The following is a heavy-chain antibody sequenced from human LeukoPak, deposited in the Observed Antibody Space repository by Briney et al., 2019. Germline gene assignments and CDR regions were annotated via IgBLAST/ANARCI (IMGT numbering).Heavy chain of an antibody. CDR3: ASHYSSGSRRYTGSFDY. J-gene: IGHJ4*02. Sequence: SETLSLTCAVYGGSFSDYYWSWIRQPPGRGLEWIGEINHSGITNYNPSLQSRVSISVDTSKNQFSLRLNSVTAADAALYWCASHYSSGSRRYTGSFDYWGQGMLVTVSS. D-gene: IGHD3-16*02. CDR1: GGSFSDYY. CDR2: INHSGIT. V-gene: IGHV4-34*01.